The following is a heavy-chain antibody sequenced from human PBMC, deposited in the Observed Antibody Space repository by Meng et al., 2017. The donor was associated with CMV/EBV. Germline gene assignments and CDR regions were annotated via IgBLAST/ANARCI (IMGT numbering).Heavy chain of an antibody. CDR1: GYTFTGYS. Sequence: KASGYTFTGYSMHWVRQATGQGREWMGWLNPNSGGTTYAQKFQGWVTMTRDTSISTAYMELSRLRSDDTAVYYCARAQDSGSSGDFDYWGQGTLVTVSS. CDR3: ARAQDSGSSGDFDY. V-gene: IGHV1-2*04. J-gene: IGHJ4*02. CDR2: LNPNSGGT. D-gene: IGHD6-6*01.